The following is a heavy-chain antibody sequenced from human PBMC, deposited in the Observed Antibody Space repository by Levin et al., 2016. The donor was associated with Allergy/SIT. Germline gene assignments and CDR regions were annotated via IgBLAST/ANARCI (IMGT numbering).Heavy chain of an antibody. J-gene: IGHJ4*02. CDR3: TRDKTGGWYVDY. CDR1: GFTFSSDS. D-gene: IGHD2-8*02. Sequence: GESLKISCEASGFTFSSDSVNWVRQAPGKGLEWVSSISSTSTYISYADSVRGRFTISRDNAKNSLYLQMTSLSADDTAVYYCTRDKTGGWYVDYWGQGTLVTVSS. CDR2: ISSTSTYI. V-gene: IGHV3-21*01.